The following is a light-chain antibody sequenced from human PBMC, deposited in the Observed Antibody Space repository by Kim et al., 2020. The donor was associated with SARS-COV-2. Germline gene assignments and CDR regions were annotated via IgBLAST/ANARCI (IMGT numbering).Light chain of an antibody. CDR3: QQYNHWYT. CDR1: QSLTSN. V-gene: IGKV3-15*01. Sequence: LSVPPVECATLAHRAIQSLTSNLAWYQQKPGQAPRLLIYGASTRATGIPARFSGSGSGTEFTLTISSLQSEDFAVYYCQQYNHWYTFGQGTKLEI. J-gene: IGKJ2*01. CDR2: GAS.